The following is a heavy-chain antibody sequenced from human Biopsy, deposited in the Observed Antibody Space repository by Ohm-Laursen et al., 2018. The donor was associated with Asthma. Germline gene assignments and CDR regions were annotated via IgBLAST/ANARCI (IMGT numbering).Heavy chain of an antibody. CDR3: ARTFHFWSPYHAEHYQL. V-gene: IGHV3-7*01. CDR1: GFTFGGYW. Sequence: GTLSLTCVASGFTFGGYWMSWVRQVPGKGLEWMANIKHDRTEKNHVDSLKGRFTISRDNAKNSLYLQMNSLRAEDTAVYYCARTFHFWSPYHAEHYQLWGQGTLVTVSP. D-gene: IGHD3-3*02. J-gene: IGHJ1*01. CDR2: IKHDRTEK.